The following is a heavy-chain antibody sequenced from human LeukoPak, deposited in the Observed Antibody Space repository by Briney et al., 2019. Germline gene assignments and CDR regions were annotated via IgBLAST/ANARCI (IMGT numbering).Heavy chain of an antibody. Sequence: GGSLRLSCAASGFTFSSYAMSWVHQAPGKGLEWVSAISGSGGSTYYADSVKGRFTISRDNSKNTLYLQMNSLRAEDTAVYYCAKAYYYYDSSGYYFFDYWGQGTLVTVSS. V-gene: IGHV3-23*01. D-gene: IGHD3-22*01. CDR2: ISGSGGST. CDR1: GFTFSSYA. CDR3: AKAYYYYDSSGYYFFDY. J-gene: IGHJ4*02.